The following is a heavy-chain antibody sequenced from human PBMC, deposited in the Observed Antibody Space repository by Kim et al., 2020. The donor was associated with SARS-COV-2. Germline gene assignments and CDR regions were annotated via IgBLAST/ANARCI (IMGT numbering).Heavy chain of an antibody. D-gene: IGHD5-18*01. CDR3: ARGQDTAKVGY. CDR1: GVSLSGYY. Sequence: SETLSLTCAVYGVSLSGYYWSWIRQPPGKGLEWIGEIHPFGNTDYQPSLKSRITMSLDTSKNHFSLKLSSVTAADTAMYFCARGQDTAKVGYWGQGTLVTVSA. CDR2: IHPFGNT. V-gene: IGHV4-34*01. J-gene: IGHJ4*02.